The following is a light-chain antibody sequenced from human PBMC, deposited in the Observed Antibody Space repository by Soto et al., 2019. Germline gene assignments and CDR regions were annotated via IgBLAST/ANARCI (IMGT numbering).Light chain of an antibody. J-gene: IGKJ4*01. Sequence: EIVLTQSPGTLSLSPGERATLSCRASQSVRSSYLAWYQQKPGQAPRLLIYDASNRATGIPARFSGSGSGTDFTLTISSLEPADFAVYYCQQRSNWPLTFGGGTKVDIK. CDR1: QSVRSSY. CDR2: DAS. V-gene: IGKV3D-20*02. CDR3: QQRSNWPLT.